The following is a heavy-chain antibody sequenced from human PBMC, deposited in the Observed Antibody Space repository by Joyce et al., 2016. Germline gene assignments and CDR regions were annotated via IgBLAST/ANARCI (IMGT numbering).Heavy chain of an antibody. D-gene: IGHD3-3*01. J-gene: IGHJ5*02. V-gene: IGHV1-2*06. Sequence: QVQLVQSGAEVKKPGASVKVSCKASGYTFTGYYMHWVRQAPGQGLGWMGRINPNRGGTNYAQKFQGRVTMTRDTSISTAYMELSRLRSDDTAVYYCARTGVWGGVVITSDNWFDPWGQGTLVTVSS. CDR1: GYTFTGYY. CDR2: INPNRGGT. CDR3: ARTGVWGGVVITSDNWFDP.